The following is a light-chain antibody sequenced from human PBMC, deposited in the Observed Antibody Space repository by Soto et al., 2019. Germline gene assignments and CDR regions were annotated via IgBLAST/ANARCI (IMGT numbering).Light chain of an antibody. CDR3: CSYTSSRTQV. V-gene: IGLV2-14*03. CDR1: SSDVGGYDY. CDR2: DVI. Sequence: QSALTQPASVSGSPGQSIIISCTGTSSDVGGYDYVSWYQQYPGKAPKLIIYDVIHRPSGISDRFSGSKSGNTASLTISGLQAEDEADSVCCSYTSSRTQVFGTGTKLTVL. J-gene: IGLJ1*01.